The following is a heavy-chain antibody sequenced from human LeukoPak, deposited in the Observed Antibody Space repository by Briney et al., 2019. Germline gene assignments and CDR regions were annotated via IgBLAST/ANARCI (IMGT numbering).Heavy chain of an antibody. Sequence: ASVKASCKASGGTFSSYAISWVRQAPGQGLEWMGWISAYNGNTNYAQKLQGRVTMTTDTSTSTAYMELRSLRSDDTAVYYCARGPSTYYDYWGQGTLVTVSS. CDR3: ARGPSTYYDY. CDR2: ISAYNGNT. V-gene: IGHV1-18*01. CDR1: GGTFSSYA. D-gene: IGHD2/OR15-2a*01. J-gene: IGHJ4*02.